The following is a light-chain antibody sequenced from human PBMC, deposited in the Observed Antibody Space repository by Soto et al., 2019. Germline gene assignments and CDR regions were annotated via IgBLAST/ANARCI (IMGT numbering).Light chain of an antibody. V-gene: IGLV2-18*02. CDR1: SSDVGRYHR. J-gene: IGLJ1*01. CDR2: EVS. Sequence: QSVLTQPPSVSGSPGQSVTISCTGTSSDVGRYHRVSWYQQPPGTAPKIMIYEVSNRPSGVLDRFSGSKSGNTASLTISGLQAEDEADYYCSSYTSTSTYVFGTGTKVTVL. CDR3: SSYTSTSTYV.